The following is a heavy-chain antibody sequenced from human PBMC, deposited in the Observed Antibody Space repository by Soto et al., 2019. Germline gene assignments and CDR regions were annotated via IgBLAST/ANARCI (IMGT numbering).Heavy chain of an antibody. V-gene: IGHV2-5*02. Sequence: QITLKESGPTLVKPTQTLTLTCTFSGFSLSTHGVGVGWVRQPAGKALEWLALIYWDDDKRYSASLNSRLTITNETTKNQVVLTMTNMDPVDTATYYCAHAMLYCTGGSCSTWFDSWGQGTLVTVSS. CDR3: AHAMLYCTGGSCSTWFDS. CDR1: GFSLSTHGVG. J-gene: IGHJ5*01. CDR2: IYWDDDK. D-gene: IGHD2-15*01.